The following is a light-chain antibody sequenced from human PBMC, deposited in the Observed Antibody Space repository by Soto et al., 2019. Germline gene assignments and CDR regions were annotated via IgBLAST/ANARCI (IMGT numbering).Light chain of an antibody. V-gene: IGKV1-39*01. Sequence: DIQMTQSPSSLSASIGDRVTINCRASQTIDKYLNWYQQKPGKAPKLLIYAASSLQSGVPSRVSGSGSGTDFTLTIDSLQPEDFETYYCQQSYIMPTTIGQGTRLEIK. CDR1: QTIDKY. J-gene: IGKJ5*01. CDR2: AAS. CDR3: QQSYIMPTT.